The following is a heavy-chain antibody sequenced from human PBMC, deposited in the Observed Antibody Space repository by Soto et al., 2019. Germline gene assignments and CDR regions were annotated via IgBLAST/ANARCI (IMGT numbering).Heavy chain of an antibody. V-gene: IGHV4-39*02. Sequence: PSETLSLTCAVSGGSITSSSYSWGWVRQPPGKGLEWIATFYYSENTHYNPSLESRVTISVDTSKNQFSLKLSSVTAADTGVYYCARGQEGVVATHWDQGSLVTVSS. CDR1: GGSITSSSYS. CDR2: FYYSENT. CDR3: ARGQEGVVATH. D-gene: IGHD5-12*01. J-gene: IGHJ4*02.